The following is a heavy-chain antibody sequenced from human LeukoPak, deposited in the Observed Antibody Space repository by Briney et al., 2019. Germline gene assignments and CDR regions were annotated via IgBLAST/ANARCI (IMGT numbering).Heavy chain of an antibody. V-gene: IGHV1-18*01. CDR1: GYTFNSYG. CDR2: ISAYNGNT. Sequence: EASVKVSCKASGYTFNSYGFSWVRQAPGQGLEWMGWISAYNGNTNYAQKLQGRVTMTTDTSTSTAYMELRSLRSDDTAVYYCARHLVGATGPFDIWGQGTMVTVSS. J-gene: IGHJ3*02. D-gene: IGHD1-26*01. CDR3: ARHLVGATGPFDI.